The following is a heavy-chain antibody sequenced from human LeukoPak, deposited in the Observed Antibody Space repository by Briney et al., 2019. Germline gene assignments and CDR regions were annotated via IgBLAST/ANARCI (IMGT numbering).Heavy chain of an antibody. J-gene: IGHJ4*02. D-gene: IGHD6-19*01. CDR1: GYSFTTYG. Sequence: GASVKVSCKASGYSFTTYGITWVRRAPGQGLEWMGWISGYNGNTNYAQKFQDRVTMTTDTSTSVVSMELRSLRFDDTAVYYCARAPGGYTSGRFDYWGQGTLVTVSS. CDR3: ARAPGGYTSGRFDY. CDR2: ISGYNGNT. V-gene: IGHV1-18*04.